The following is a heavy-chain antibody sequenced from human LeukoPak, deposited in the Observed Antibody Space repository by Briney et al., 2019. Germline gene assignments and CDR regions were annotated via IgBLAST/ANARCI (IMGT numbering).Heavy chain of an antibody. CDR1: GFTFSSYA. V-gene: IGHV3-30-3*01. CDR2: ISSDGGNR. J-gene: IGHJ4*02. CDR3: ARGRAVTGSAVIDY. Sequence: GGSLRLSCAASGFTFSSYAMHWVRRAPGKALEWVATISSDGGNRYYSDSVKGRFTISRDNSKNTLYLQMNSLRPEDTAVFHCARGRAVTGSAVIDYWGQGTLVTVSS. D-gene: IGHD6-19*01.